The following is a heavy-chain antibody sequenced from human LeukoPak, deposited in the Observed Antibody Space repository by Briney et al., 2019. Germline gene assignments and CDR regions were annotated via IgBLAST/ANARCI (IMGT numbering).Heavy chain of an antibody. V-gene: IGHV3-7*03. CDR2: INQDSSEK. CDR3: AKDIGVVVTVGAFDI. D-gene: IGHD2-21*02. Sequence: GGSLRLSCIASGFTLSTSWMSWVRQAPGKGLEWVANINQDSSEKLYVDSVKGRFTISRDNAKNSLYLQMNSLRAEDTALYYCAKDIGVVVTVGAFDIWGQGTMVTVSS. J-gene: IGHJ3*02. CDR1: GFTLSTSW.